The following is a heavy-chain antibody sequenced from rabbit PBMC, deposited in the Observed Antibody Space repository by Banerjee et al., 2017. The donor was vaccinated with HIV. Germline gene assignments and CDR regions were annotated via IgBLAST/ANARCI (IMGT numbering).Heavy chain of an antibody. CDR3: ARHDNSRTSGYGLDL. J-gene: IGHJ4*01. CDR2: IYTGDGDT. Sequence: QEQLEESGGDLVKPEGSLTLTCTASGFSFSSSYYMCWVRQAPGKGLEWIGCIYTGDGDTYYARWAKGRFPISMSSSTTVTLQMTSLTAADTATYFCARHDNSRTSGYGLDLWGQGTLVTVS. CDR1: GFSFSSSYY. V-gene: IGHV1S45*01. D-gene: IGHD1-1*01.